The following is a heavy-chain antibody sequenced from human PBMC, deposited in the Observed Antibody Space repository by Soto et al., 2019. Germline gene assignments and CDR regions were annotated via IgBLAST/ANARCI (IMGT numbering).Heavy chain of an antibody. D-gene: IGHD6-19*01. Sequence: HITLKESGPTLVKPTQPLTLTCTVSGVSITETGMAVCWIRQPPGKALEWLALIYWDDDKLYSPSPKGGHPSSKDASKYQVVLTKTHVHAGDPATDYCAHRRSGCFDSWGQGTLVTVSS. J-gene: IGHJ4*02. CDR1: GVSITETGMA. V-gene: IGHV2-5*02. CDR3: AHRRSGCFDS. CDR2: IYWDDDK.